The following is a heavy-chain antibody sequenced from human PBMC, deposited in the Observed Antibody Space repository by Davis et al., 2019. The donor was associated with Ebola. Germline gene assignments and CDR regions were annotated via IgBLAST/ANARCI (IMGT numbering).Heavy chain of an antibody. Sequence: ASVKVSCKASGYTFNSYYIHWVRQAPGQGLEWMGIINPSGGSTTYAQKFQGRVTMTRDTSISTAYMELSRLRSDDTAVYYCASEWFGESMSWGQGTLVTVSS. D-gene: IGHD3-10*01. CDR1: GYTFNSYY. CDR3: ASEWFGESMS. J-gene: IGHJ4*02. CDR2: INPSGGST. V-gene: IGHV1-46*02.